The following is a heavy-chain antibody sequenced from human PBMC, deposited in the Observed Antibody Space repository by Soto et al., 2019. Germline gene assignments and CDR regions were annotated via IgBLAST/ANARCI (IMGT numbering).Heavy chain of an antibody. J-gene: IGHJ4*02. Sequence: GESLKISCKGSGYTFTSYWIGWVRQMPGEGLEWMGVIYPSDSDIRYSPSFQGKVTISADKSITTAYLQWSSLKAADTAMYYCVRSGTSSGRFSDYWGEGTLVTVSS. CDR3: VRSGTSSGRFSDY. V-gene: IGHV5-51*01. CDR1: GYTFTSYW. D-gene: IGHD2-15*01. CDR2: IYPSDSDI.